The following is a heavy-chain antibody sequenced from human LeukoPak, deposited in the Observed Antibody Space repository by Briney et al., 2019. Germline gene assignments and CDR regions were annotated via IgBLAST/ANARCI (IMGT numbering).Heavy chain of an antibody. CDR2: IFYSGST. J-gene: IGHJ6*03. CDR1: SGSISGYY. CDR3: AREAYDFWRSDYYYMDV. D-gene: IGHD3-3*01. V-gene: IGHV4-59*01. Sequence: PSETLSLTCSVSSGSISGYYWNWIRQPPGKGLEWIGQIFYSGSTTYNPSLKSPVTISVDTSKNQFSLKVRSVTAADTAVYYCAREAYDFWRSDYYYMDVWGKGTTVTVSS.